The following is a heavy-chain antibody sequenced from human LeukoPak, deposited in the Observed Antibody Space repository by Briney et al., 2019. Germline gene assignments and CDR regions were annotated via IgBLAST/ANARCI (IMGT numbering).Heavy chain of an antibody. CDR3: ARPPTMTTWVVDS. J-gene: IGHJ4*02. Sequence: GGSLRLSCAASGFTFSSYAMSWVRQAPGKGLEWVSTISGSGGSTYYADSVKGRLTISRDNSKNILYLQIDSLRPEDTAVYYCARPPTMTTWVVDSWGQGTLITVSS. D-gene: IGHD4-17*01. CDR2: ISGSGGST. V-gene: IGHV3-23*01. CDR1: GFTFSSYA.